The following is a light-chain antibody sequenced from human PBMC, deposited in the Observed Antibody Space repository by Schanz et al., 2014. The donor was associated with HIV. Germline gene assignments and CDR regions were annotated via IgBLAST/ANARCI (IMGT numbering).Light chain of an antibody. CDR3: CSYAITTYV. J-gene: IGLJ1*01. V-gene: IGLV2-23*01. Sequence: QSALTQPASVSGSPGQSITISCTGTSSDVGNYLLVSWYQQHPGKAPKLMIYEGSKRPLGVSNRFSGSKSGNTASLTISGLQAEDEADYYCCSYAITTYVFGTGTQLTVL. CDR2: EGS. CDR1: SSDVGNYLL.